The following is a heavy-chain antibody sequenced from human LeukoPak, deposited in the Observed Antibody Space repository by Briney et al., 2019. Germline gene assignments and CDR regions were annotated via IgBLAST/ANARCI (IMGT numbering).Heavy chain of an antibody. CDR1: GFNFINYA. Sequence: GGSLRLSCAASGFNFINYAMTWVRQAPGKGLEWASGISGSGGGTYYADSVKGRFAIARDNSKNTLYLQMNNLRAEDTAVYYCAKGSGITIFGVVPPDYWGQGTLVTVSS. D-gene: IGHD3-3*01. V-gene: IGHV3-23*01. CDR2: ISGSGGGT. J-gene: IGHJ4*02. CDR3: AKGSGITIFGVVPPDY.